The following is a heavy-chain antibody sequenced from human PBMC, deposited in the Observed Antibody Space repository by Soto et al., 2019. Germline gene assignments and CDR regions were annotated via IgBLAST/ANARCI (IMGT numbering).Heavy chain of an antibody. J-gene: IGHJ6*03. Sequence: PSETLSLTCTVSGGSISSYYWSWIRQPPGKGLEWIGYIYYSGSTNYNPSLKSRVTISVDTSKNQFSLKLSSVTAADTAVYYCARTYYDFWSGYSMNYYMDVWDKGTTVTVSS. D-gene: IGHD3-3*01. CDR3: ARTYYDFWSGYSMNYYMDV. V-gene: IGHV4-59*01. CDR1: GGSISSYY. CDR2: IYYSGST.